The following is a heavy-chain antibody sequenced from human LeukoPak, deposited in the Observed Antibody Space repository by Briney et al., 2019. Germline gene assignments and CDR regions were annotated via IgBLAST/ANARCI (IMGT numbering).Heavy chain of an antibody. CDR2: ISGSGGST. V-gene: IGHV3-23*01. CDR1: GFTFSSYA. CDR3: AKDAAASYDYVWGSFDY. Sequence: GGSLRLSCAASGFTFSSYAMSWVRQAPGKGLEGVSAISGSGGSTYYADSVKGRFTISRDNSKNTLYLQMNSLRAEDTAVYYCAKDAAASYDYVWGSFDYWGQGTLVTVSS. D-gene: IGHD3-16*01. J-gene: IGHJ4*02.